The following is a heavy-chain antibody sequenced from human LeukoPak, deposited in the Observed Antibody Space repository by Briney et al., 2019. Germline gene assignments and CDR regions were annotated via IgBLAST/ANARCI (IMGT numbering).Heavy chain of an antibody. D-gene: IGHD5-24*01. CDR2: ISGSGGST. Sequence: GGSLRLSCAASGFTFSGYAMSWVRQAPGKGLEWVSAISGSGGSTYYADSVKGRFTISRDNSKNTLYLQMNSLRAEDTAVYYCAKARDGYKSALFDYWGQGTLVTVSS. J-gene: IGHJ4*02. V-gene: IGHV3-23*01. CDR3: AKARDGYKSALFDY. CDR1: GFTFSGYA.